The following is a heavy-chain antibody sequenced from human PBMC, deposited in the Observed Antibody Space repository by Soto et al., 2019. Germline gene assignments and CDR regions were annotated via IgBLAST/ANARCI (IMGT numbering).Heavy chain of an antibody. Sequence: PGGSLRLSCAASGFTFDDYAMHWVRQAPGKGLEWVSGISWNSGSIGCADSVKGRFTISRDNAKNSLYLQMNSLRAEDTALYYCAKGGSGSAKGGGFDYWGQGTLVTVSS. CDR3: AKGGSGSAKGGGFDY. V-gene: IGHV3-9*01. CDR2: ISWNSGSI. CDR1: GFTFDDYA. J-gene: IGHJ4*02. D-gene: IGHD3-10*01.